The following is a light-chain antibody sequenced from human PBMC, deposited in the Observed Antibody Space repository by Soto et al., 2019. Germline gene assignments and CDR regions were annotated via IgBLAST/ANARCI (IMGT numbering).Light chain of an antibody. CDR1: QSVSSN. Sequence: EIVMTQSPATLSVSPGERATLSCRASQSVSSNLAWYQQKPAQAPRLLIYVASTRATGTPARFSGSGSGTEFTLTISSLQSEDFAVYYCQQYNNWPYTFGQGTKLEIK. V-gene: IGKV3-15*01. J-gene: IGKJ2*01. CDR2: VAS. CDR3: QQYNNWPYT.